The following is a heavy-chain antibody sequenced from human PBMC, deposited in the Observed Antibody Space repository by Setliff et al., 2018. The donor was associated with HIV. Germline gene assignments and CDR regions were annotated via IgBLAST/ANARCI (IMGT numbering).Heavy chain of an antibody. V-gene: IGHV1-69*10. CDR2: IVPVLGIT. Sequence: ASVKVSCKASGGTFNNDAISWVRQAPGQGLEWMGGIVPVLGITNYSPKFQGRVTITTDESTTTDYMDLSSLRSEDTAVYYCARDGPTYHYYMDVWGKGTTVTVSS. CDR3: ARDGPTYHYYMDV. CDR1: GGTFNNDA. J-gene: IGHJ6*03.